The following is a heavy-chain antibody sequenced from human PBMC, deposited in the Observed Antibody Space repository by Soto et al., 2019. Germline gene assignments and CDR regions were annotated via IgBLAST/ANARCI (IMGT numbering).Heavy chain of an antibody. CDR1: GFTFSSYD. D-gene: IGHD2-15*01. V-gene: IGHV3-23*01. CDR2: IGGSGVRT. CDR3: AFSRQGVVEAANDY. J-gene: IGHJ4*02. Sequence: EVQLLESGGTLVQPGGSLRLSCAASGFTFSSYDMNWVRQAPGKGLEWVSAIGGSGVRTHYADSVKGRFTISRDNSKNTLYLQMNSLRAEDTAIYHCAFSRQGVVEAANDYWGQGTLVTVSS.